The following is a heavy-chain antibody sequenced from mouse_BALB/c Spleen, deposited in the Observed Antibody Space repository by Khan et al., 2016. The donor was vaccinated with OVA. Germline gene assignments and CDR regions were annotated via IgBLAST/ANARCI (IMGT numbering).Heavy chain of an antibody. D-gene: IGHD1-1*01. CDR3: ARLTLRLDY. J-gene: IGHJ4*01. CDR2: ITTYSGDT. CDR1: GYTFTDYG. Sequence: QVQLQQSGPELVRPGVSVKLSCKGSGYTFTDYGMHWVRQSPAQSLEWIGVITTYSGDTNYNQKFKGKATMTVDKSSSTAYMELARLTSEESAIYYGARLTLRLDYWGQGTSVTVAS. V-gene: IGHV1S137*01.